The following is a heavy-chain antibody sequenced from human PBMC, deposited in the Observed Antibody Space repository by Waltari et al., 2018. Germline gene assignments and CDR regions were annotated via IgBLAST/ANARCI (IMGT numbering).Heavy chain of an antibody. J-gene: IGHJ5*02. CDR1: GYRFTYYD. CDR2: MNPNSGNT. V-gene: IGHV1-8*02. CDR3: ATAGVAVAGTWFDP. Sequence: QVQLVQSGAEVKKPGASVKVSCKASGYRFTYYDINWVRQAAGQGLEWMGWMNPNSGNTEYAQKFQGRVTITVDKSTTTAYMELSSLTSDDTAVYFCATAGVAVAGTWFDPWGQGTLVTVSS. D-gene: IGHD6-19*01.